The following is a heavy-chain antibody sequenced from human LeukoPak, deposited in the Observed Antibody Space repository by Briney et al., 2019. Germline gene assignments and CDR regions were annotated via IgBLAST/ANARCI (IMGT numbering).Heavy chain of an antibody. V-gene: IGHV3-21*01. Sequence: GSLRLSCAASGFTFSSYSMNWVRQAPGKGLEWVSSISSSSSYIYYADSVKGRFTISRDNAKNSLYLQMNSLRAEDTAVYYCARDGGSYRKNWFDPWGQGTLVTVSS. CDR2: ISSSSSYI. CDR1: GFTFSSYS. D-gene: IGHD1-26*01. J-gene: IGHJ5*02. CDR3: ARDGGSYRKNWFDP.